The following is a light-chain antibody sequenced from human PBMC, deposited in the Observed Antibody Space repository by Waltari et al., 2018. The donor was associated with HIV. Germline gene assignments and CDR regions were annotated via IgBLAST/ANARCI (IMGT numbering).Light chain of an antibody. CDR2: QAS. J-gene: IGKJ5*01. Sequence: DIQMTQSPSTLSVSVGDRVTITCRASQTVNRWVAWYQQKPGKAPKLLIYQASTLRIGVPSRFSGSGSGTEFTLTISSLQPDDFGTYYCQQYNIYPITFGQGTRLE. CDR3: QQYNIYPIT. CDR1: QTVNRW. V-gene: IGKV1-5*03.